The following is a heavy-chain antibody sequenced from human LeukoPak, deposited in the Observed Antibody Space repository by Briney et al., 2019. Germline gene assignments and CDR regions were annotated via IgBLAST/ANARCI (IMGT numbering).Heavy chain of an antibody. V-gene: IGHV4-59*01. J-gene: IGHJ4*02. CDR3: ARGEDSSSWYDY. D-gene: IGHD6-13*01. Sequence: SETLSLTCTVSGGSISSYYWSWIRQPPGKGLEWIAYISYSGSTSYNPSLKSRVTISVDTSKNQFSLKLSSVTAADTAVYYCARGEDSSSWYDYWGQGTLVTVSS. CDR2: ISYSGST. CDR1: GGSISSYY.